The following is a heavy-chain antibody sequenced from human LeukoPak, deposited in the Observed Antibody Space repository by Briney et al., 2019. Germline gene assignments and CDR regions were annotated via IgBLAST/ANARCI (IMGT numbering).Heavy chain of an antibody. CDR2: INPNSGGT. V-gene: IGHV1-2*02. CDR3: ARDPLGYCSGGSCYFWFDP. Sequence: GASVKVSCKASGYTFTGYYMHWVRQAPGQGLEWMGWINPNSGGTNYAQKFQGRVTMTRDTSISTAYMELSRLRSGDTAVYYCARDPLGYCSGGSCYFWFDPWGQGTLVTVSS. CDR1: GYTFTGYY. J-gene: IGHJ5*02. D-gene: IGHD2-15*01.